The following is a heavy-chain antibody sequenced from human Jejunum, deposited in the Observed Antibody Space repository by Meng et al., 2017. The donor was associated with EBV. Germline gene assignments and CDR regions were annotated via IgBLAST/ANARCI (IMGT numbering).Heavy chain of an antibody. Sequence: LQLQESGPGLVKPSETLSLPCTVSGGSISSSSYYWGWIRQPPGKGLEWIGTYYNSGSTYYNPSLKSRVTISVDTSKNQFSLKLISVTAADTAAYYCARQGPSGRTFDYWGQGTLVTVSS. J-gene: IGHJ4*02. D-gene: IGHD1-26*01. CDR3: ARQGPSGRTFDY. CDR2: YYNSGST. V-gene: IGHV4-39*01. CDR1: GGSISSSSYY.